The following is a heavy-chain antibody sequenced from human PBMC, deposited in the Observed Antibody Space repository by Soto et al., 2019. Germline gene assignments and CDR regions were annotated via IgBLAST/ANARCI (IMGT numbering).Heavy chain of an antibody. Sequence: SETLSLTCTVSGGSISSSSYNWGWIRQPPGKGLEWIGSIYYSENTYYNPSLKSRVTISVDTSKNQFSLKLNSATAADTAVYYCARQLRTTVTTYYFDYWGQGTLVTVSS. CDR1: GGSISSSSYN. D-gene: IGHD4-17*01. V-gene: IGHV4-39*01. CDR2: IYYSENT. CDR3: ARQLRTTVTTYYFDY. J-gene: IGHJ4*02.